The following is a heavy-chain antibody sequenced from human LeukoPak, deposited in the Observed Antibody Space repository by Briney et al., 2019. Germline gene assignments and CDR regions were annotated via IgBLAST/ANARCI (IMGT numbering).Heavy chain of an antibody. D-gene: IGHD2-2*01. CDR1: GFTFSSYA. J-gene: IGHJ6*03. V-gene: IGHV3-30*04. Sequence: GGSLRLSCAASGFTFSSYAMHWVRQAPGKGLEWVAVISYDGSNKYYADSVKGRFTISRDNSKNTLYLQMNSLRAEDTAVYYCARGSPYADYYYYMDVWGKGTTVTISS. CDR2: ISYDGSNK. CDR3: ARGSPYADYYYYMDV.